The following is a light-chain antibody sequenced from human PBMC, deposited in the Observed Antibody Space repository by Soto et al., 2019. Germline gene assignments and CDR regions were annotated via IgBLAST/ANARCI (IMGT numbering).Light chain of an antibody. CDR3: QTYDNSLRGSSV. CDR2: GDI. Sequence: QAVVTQPPSVSGAPGQTVIISCTGSSSNIGARYHVHLYQFLPGTAPKLLIYGDINRPSGVPARFSGSKSASSASLVITGLQPDDEAEYYCQTYDNSLRGSSVFGSGTKLTVL. V-gene: IGLV1-40*01. J-gene: IGLJ1*01. CDR1: SSNIGARYH.